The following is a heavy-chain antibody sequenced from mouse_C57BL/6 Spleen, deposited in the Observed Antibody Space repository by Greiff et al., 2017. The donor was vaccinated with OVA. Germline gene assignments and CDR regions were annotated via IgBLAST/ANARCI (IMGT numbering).Heavy chain of an antibody. Sequence: DVKLVESGGGLVKPGGSLKLSCAASGFTFSDYGMHWVRQAPEKGLEWVAYISSGSSTIYYADTVKGRFTISRDNAKNTLFLQMTSLRSEDTAMYYCARSNYGNFYFDYWGQGTTLTVSS. J-gene: IGHJ2*01. CDR1: GFTFSDYG. CDR3: ARSNYGNFYFDY. CDR2: ISSGSSTI. V-gene: IGHV5-17*01. D-gene: IGHD2-1*01.